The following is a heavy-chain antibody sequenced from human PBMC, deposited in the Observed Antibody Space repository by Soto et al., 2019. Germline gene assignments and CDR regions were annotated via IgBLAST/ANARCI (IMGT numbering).Heavy chain of an antibody. CDR3: ARDRYCGGDCYYEHYYGMHV. J-gene: IGHJ6*02. V-gene: IGHV4-61*01. CDR2: IYYSGNT. CDR1: GGSVSSENYY. D-gene: IGHD2-21*02. Sequence: QVQLQESGPGLVKPSETLSLSCTVSGGSVSSENYYWSWIRQPPGKGLEWIGHIYYSGNTNSNPSLKSRVTMSVEMSKNQFSLKLSSMTAADTAVYYCARDRYCGGDCYYEHYYGMHVWGQGTTVTVSS.